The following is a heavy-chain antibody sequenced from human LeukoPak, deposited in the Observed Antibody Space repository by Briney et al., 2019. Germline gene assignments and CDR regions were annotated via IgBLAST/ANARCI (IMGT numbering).Heavy chain of an antibody. CDR3: TRPEDGFIAAAGGDY. CDR1: GFTFSNAW. V-gene: IGHV3-15*01. Sequence: PGGSLRLSCAASGFTFSNAWMSWVRQAPGKGLEWVGRIKSKTDGGTTDYAAPVKGRFTISRDDSKNTLYLQMNSLKTEDTAVYYCTRPEDGFIAAAGGDYWGQGTLVTVSS. D-gene: IGHD6-13*01. CDR2: IKSKTDGGTT. J-gene: IGHJ4*02.